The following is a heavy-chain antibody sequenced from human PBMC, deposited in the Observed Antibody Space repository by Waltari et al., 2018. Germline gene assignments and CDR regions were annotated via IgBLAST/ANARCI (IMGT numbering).Heavy chain of an antibody. V-gene: IGHV4-59*11. CDR1: GGSMTSHY. Sequence: QLQLHESGTGLVKPSETLSLSCTISGGSMTSHYWTWIRQPPGKELESIGYIHNTGTTKYNPSLKSRVTISMDTSKNQFSLKLSSVTAADTAMYYCARVPVMTPGGGPFDHWGQGILVTVSS. D-gene: IGHD3-16*01. J-gene: IGHJ4*02. CDR3: ARVPVMTPGGGPFDH. CDR2: IHNTGTT.